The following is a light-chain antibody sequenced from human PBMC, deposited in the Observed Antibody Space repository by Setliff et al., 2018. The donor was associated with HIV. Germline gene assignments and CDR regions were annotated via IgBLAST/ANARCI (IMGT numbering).Light chain of an antibody. CDR3: SPYAGNKGDV. J-gene: IGLJ1*01. V-gene: IGLV2-8*01. CDR2: EVT. CDR1: SGDVGGYNY. Sequence: QSVLTQPPSASGSPGQSVTISRTGTSGDVGGYNYVSWYQQYPGKAPKLLIHEVTKRPSGVPDRFSGSKSGNTASLTVSGLQAEDEADYYCSPYAGNKGDVFGTGTKVTVL.